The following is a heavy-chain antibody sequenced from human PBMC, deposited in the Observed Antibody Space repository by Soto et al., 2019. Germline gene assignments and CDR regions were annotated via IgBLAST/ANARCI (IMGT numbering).Heavy chain of an antibody. J-gene: IGHJ4*02. CDR2: ISWNSGSI. V-gene: IGHV3-9*01. D-gene: IGHD3-9*01. CDR3: AKDSTYYDILTGPSPGFDY. Sequence: GGSLRLSCAASGFTFDDYAMHWVRQAPGKGLEWVSGISWNSGSIGYADSVKGRFTISRDNAKNSLYLQMNSLRAEDTALYYCAKDSTYYDILTGPSPGFDYWGQGTLVTVSS. CDR1: GFTFDDYA.